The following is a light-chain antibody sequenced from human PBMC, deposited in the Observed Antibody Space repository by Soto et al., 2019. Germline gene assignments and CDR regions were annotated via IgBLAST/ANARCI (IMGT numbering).Light chain of an antibody. CDR3: QHYGGMWT. CDR1: QTISTY. CDR2: AAS. Sequence: DIQMTQSPSSLSTSVGDRVTITCRASQTISTYVNWYRQKAGKAPELLIYAASSLQSGVPSRFTGSGSGTDFTLTISGLQPDDFVTYYCQHYGGMWTFGQGTKVDIK. J-gene: IGKJ1*01. V-gene: IGKV1-39*01.